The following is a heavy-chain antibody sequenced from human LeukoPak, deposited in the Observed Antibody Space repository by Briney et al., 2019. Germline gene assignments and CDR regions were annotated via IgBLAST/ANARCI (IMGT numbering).Heavy chain of an antibody. J-gene: IGHJ4*02. V-gene: IGHV1-2*02. CDR3: ARDDYSLSGGDY. Sequence: ASVKVSCKASGYTFTGYYMHWVRQAPGQGLEWMGWINPNSGGTNYAQKFQGRVTMTRDTSISTAYMELSRPRSDDTAVYYCARDDYSLSGGDYWGQGTLVTVSS. CDR1: GYTFTGYY. CDR2: INPNSGGT. D-gene: IGHD2/OR15-2a*01.